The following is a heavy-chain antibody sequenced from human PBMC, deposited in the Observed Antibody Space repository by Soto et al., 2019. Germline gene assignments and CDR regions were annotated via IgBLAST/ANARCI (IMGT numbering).Heavy chain of an antibody. Sequence: EVQLLESGGGLVKPGGSLRLSCAASGFSFNIYTMSWVRQAPGKGLEWVSGIGARGSDTYFPDSVKGRFTISRDNAMDMVYLQMNSLRAEDTVVYFCAKGGTYHIGDFDSWGQGTLVTVSS. D-gene: IGHD5-12*01. CDR1: GFSFNIYT. CDR2: IGARGSDT. CDR3: AKGGTYHIGDFDS. V-gene: IGHV3-23*01. J-gene: IGHJ4*02.